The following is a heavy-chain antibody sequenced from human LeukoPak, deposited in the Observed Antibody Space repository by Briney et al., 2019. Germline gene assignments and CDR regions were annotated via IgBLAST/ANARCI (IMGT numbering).Heavy chain of an antibody. J-gene: IGHJ6*03. Sequence: GASVKVSCKASVYTFTVYYMHWVRQAPGQGLEWMVWINPKSGGTNYAQKFQGRVTMTRDTSVSTAYMDLSSVTSDDTAVYFCAKSAGHCSNGICFTDYYMDVWGRGTTVTVSS. CDR1: VYTFTVYY. CDR3: AKSAGHCSNGICFTDYYMDV. D-gene: IGHD2-8*01. V-gene: IGHV1-2*02. CDR2: INPKSGGT.